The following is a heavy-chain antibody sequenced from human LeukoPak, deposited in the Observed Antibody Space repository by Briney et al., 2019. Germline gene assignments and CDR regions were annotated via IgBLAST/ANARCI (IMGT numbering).Heavy chain of an antibody. CDR3: ARAGLRYFDWLLPFDY. Sequence: SVKVSCKASGGTFSSYAISWVRQAPGQGLEWVGGILPIFGTANYAQKFQGRVTITADESTSTAYMELSSLRSEDTAVYYCARAGLRYFDWLLPFDYWGQGTLVTVSS. CDR2: ILPIFGTA. V-gene: IGHV1-69*13. D-gene: IGHD3-9*01. J-gene: IGHJ4*02. CDR1: GGTFSSYA.